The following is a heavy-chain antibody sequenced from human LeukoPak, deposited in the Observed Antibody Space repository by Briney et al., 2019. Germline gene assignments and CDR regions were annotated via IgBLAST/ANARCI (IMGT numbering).Heavy chain of an antibody. V-gene: IGHV1-69*13. D-gene: IGHD3-22*01. Sequence: SVKVSCKAPGGTFSSYAISWVRQAPGQGLEWMGGIIPIFGTANYAQKFQGRVTITADESTSTAYMELSSLRSEDTAVYYCARLKPDSSGYYSYYFDYWGQGTLVTVSS. CDR2: IIPIFGTA. J-gene: IGHJ4*02. CDR1: GGTFSSYA. CDR3: ARLKPDSSGYYSYYFDY.